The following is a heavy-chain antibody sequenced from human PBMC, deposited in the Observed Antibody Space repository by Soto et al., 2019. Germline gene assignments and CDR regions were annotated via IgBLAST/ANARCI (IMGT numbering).Heavy chain of an antibody. V-gene: IGHV3-30-3*01. J-gene: IGHJ4*02. CDR2: ISFDGSNK. CDR3: ARDYRAGTTSYY. CDR1: GFTFSSYA. D-gene: IGHD1-26*01. Sequence: GGSLRLSCAASGFTFSSYAMHWVRQAPGKGLEWVALISFDGSNKYYADSVKGRFTISRDNSMNTLYLQMNSLRAEDTAVYYCARDYRAGTTSYYWGQGTLVTVSS.